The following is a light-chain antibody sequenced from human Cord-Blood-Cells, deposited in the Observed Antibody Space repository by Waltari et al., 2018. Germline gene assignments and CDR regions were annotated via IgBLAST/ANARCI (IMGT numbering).Light chain of an antibody. V-gene: IGKV3-11*01. CDR3: QQRSNWLT. Sequence: EIVLTQSPATLSLSPGERATLSCRASPSVSSYLAWYEQKPGQAPRLLIYDASNRATCIPARFSGSGSGTDFTLTISSLEPEDFAVYYCQQRSNWLTFGGGTKVEIK. CDR1: PSVSSY. CDR2: DAS. J-gene: IGKJ4*01.